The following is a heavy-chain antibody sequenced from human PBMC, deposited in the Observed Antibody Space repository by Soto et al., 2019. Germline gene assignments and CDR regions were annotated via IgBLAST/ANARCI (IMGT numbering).Heavy chain of an antibody. CDR2: IYYSGST. Sequence: SETLSLTCTVSGGSISSYYWSWIRQPPGXGLEWIGYIYYSGSTNYNPSLKSRVTISVDTSKNQFSLKLSSVTAADTAVYYCARKSYDFWSGYYVGGESYYYYYMDVWGKGTTVTVSS. CDR1: GGSISSYY. D-gene: IGHD3-3*01. V-gene: IGHV4-59*08. J-gene: IGHJ6*03. CDR3: ARKSYDFWSGYYVGGESYYYYYMDV.